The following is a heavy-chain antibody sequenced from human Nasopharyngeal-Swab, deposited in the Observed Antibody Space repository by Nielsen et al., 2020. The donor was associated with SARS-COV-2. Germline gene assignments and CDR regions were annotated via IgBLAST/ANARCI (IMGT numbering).Heavy chain of an antibody. J-gene: IGHJ4*02. CDR1: GYTLTELS. V-gene: IGHV1-24*01. Sequence: SVTVSCQVSGYTLTELSMHWVRQAPGKGLEWMGGFDPEDGETIYAQEFQDRVTMTEDTSTDTAYMELSSLRSEDTAVYYCPTTPAYSGSYEAGPATNGEFDYWGQGTLVTVSS. CDR2: FDPEDGET. D-gene: IGHD1-26*01. CDR3: PTTPAYSGSYEAGPATNGEFDY.